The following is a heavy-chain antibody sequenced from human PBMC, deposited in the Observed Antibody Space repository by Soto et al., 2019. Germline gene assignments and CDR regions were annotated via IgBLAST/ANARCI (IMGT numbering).Heavy chain of an antibody. D-gene: IGHD3-9*01. CDR2: IYSGGST. J-gene: IGHJ3*02. CDR3: ARHKYFGYAFDI. CDR1: GFTVSSNY. V-gene: IGHV3-53*01. Sequence: GGSLRLSCAASGFTVSSNYMSWVRQAPGKGLEWVSVIYSGGSTYYADSVKGRFTISRDNSKNTPYLQMNSLRAEDTAVYYCARHKYFGYAFDIWGQGAMVTVSS.